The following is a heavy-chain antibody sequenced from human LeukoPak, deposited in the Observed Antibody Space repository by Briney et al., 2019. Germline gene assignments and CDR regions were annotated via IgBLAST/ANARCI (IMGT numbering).Heavy chain of an antibody. D-gene: IGHD3-3*01. CDR1: GFTFGDYT. J-gene: IGHJ5*02. CDR2: IRSKAYGGTT. V-gene: IGHV3-49*04. Sequence: GGSLRLSCTASGFTFGDYTMTWVRQAPGEGLEWVGFIRSKAYGGTTEYAASVKGRFTISRDDSKSIDYLQMNSLKTEDTAVYYCTRTTPLYDFWSGYPTNPWGQGTLVTVSS. CDR3: TRTTPLYDFWSGYPTNP.